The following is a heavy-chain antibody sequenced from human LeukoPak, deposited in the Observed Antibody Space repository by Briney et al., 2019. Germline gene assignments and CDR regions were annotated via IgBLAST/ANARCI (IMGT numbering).Heavy chain of an antibody. CDR3: ARGRRGYSYGYVANYYYYGMDV. V-gene: IGHV4-34*01. D-gene: IGHD5-18*01. J-gene: IGHJ6*02. CDR2: INHSGST. CDR1: GGSFSGYY. Sequence: SSETLSLTCAVYGGSFSGYYWSWIRQPPGKGLDWIGEINHSGSTNYNPSLKSRVTISVDTSKNQFSLKLSSVTAADTAVYYCARGRRGYSYGYVANYYYYGMDVWGQGTTVTVSS.